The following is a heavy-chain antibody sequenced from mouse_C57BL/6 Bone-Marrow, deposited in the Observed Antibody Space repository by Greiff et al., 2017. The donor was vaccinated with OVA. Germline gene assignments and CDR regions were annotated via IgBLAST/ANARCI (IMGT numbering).Heavy chain of an antibody. Sequence: VKLVESGAELVKPGASVKLSCKASGYTFTEYTIHWVKQRSGQGLEWIGWFYPGSGSIKYNEKFKDKATLTADKSSSTVYMELSRLTSEDSAVYFCARQSLLREGAWFAYWGQGTLVTVSA. CDR1: GYTFTEYT. CDR3: ARQSLLREGAWFAY. J-gene: IGHJ3*01. D-gene: IGHD1-2*01. V-gene: IGHV1-62-2*01. CDR2: FYPGSGSI.